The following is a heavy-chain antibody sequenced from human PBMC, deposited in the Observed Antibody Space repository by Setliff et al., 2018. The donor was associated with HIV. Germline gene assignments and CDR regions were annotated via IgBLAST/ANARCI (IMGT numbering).Heavy chain of an antibody. CDR3: ARTTSLFPGIAAAQPWLYYHYMDV. CDR1: GASISSSTYY. D-gene: IGHD6-13*01. V-gene: IGHV4-39*01. CDR2: IYYSGST. J-gene: IGHJ6*03. Sequence: SETLSLTCNVSGASISSSTYYWGWIRQPPGKGLEWIGSIYYSGSTYYNPSLKTRVTISVDTSKFQFSLKLSSVTAADTAVYYCARTTSLFPGIAAAQPWLYYHYMDVWGRGATVTVSS.